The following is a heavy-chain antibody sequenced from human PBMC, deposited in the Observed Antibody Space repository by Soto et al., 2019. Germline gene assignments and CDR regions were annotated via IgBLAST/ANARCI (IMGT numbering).Heavy chain of an antibody. CDR3: ARDAEGIVVVTAGDWFDP. D-gene: IGHD2-21*02. CDR2: ISAYNGNT. Sequence: QVQLVQSGAEVKKPGASVKVSCKASGYTFTSYGISWVRQVPGQGLEWMGWISAYNGNTNYAQKLQGRVTMTTDTSTSTAYMELRSLRSDDTAVYYCARDAEGIVVVTAGDWFDPWGQGTLVTVSS. CDR1: GYTFTSYG. V-gene: IGHV1-18*04. J-gene: IGHJ5*02.